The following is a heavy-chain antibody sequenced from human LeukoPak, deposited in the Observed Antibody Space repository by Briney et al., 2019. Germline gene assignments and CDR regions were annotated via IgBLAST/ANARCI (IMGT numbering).Heavy chain of an antibody. CDR1: GFTFSSYA. J-gene: IGHJ4*02. CDR3: ARRLDY. Sequence: GGSLRLSCAASGFTFSSYAMNWIRQAPGKGLEWVSSISSSGTYIYYADLVEGRFTISRDNAKNSLYLQMNNLRAEDTAVYYCARRLDYWGQGTLVTVSS. V-gene: IGHV3-21*01. CDR2: ISSSGTYI.